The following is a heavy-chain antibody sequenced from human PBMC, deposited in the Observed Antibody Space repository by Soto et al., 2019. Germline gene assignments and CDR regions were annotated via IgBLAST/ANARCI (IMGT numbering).Heavy chain of an antibody. V-gene: IGHV5-10-1*01. CDR3: ARRNSSSSAFDP. Sequence: GESLKISCKGSGYSFTRYWINWVRQMPGKGLEWMGRIDPSDSYTNYSPSFQGHVTISADKSISTAYLQWSSLKASDTAMYYCARRNSSSSAFDPWVQGTLVTVSS. D-gene: IGHD6-13*01. J-gene: IGHJ5*02. CDR1: GYSFTRYW. CDR2: IDPSDSYT.